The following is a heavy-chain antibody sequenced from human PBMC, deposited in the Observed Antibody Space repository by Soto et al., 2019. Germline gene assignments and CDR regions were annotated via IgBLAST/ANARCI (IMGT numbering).Heavy chain of an antibody. Sequence: QVQLVQSGAEVKKPGSSVKVSCKASGGTFSSYAISWVRQAPGQGLEWMGGIIPIFGTANYAQKFQGRVTIPADESTSTAYMELSSLRSEDTAVYYCARDVTTIFGVVISHDYYYGMDVWGQGTTVTVSS. CDR3: ARDVTTIFGVVISHDYYYGMDV. D-gene: IGHD3-3*01. V-gene: IGHV1-69*12. J-gene: IGHJ6*02. CDR2: IIPIFGTA. CDR1: GGTFSSYA.